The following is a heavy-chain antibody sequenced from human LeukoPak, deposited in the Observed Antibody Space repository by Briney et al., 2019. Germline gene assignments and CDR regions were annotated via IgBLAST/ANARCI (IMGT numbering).Heavy chain of an antibody. J-gene: IGHJ6*04. Sequence: GASVKVSCKASGYTFTSYGISRVRQAPGQGLEWMGWISAYNGNTNYAQKLQGRVTMTTDTSTSTAYMELRSLRSDDTAVYYCARDREPYYYGSGSLSLGMDVWGKGTTVTVSS. CDR1: GYTFTSYG. V-gene: IGHV1-18*04. CDR2: ISAYNGNT. D-gene: IGHD3-10*01. CDR3: ARDREPYYYGSGSLSLGMDV.